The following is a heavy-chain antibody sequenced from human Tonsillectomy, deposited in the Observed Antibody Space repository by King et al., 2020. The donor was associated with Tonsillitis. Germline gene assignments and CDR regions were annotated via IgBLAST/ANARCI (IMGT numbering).Heavy chain of an antibody. D-gene: IGHD6-19*01. J-gene: IGHJ3*02. CDR3: ARDPGSGWYNGAFDI. Sequence: VPLQESGPGLVKPAQTLSLTCTVSGGSIGTGSYYWSWIRQPAGKGLEWIGRIQTSGSSNYNPSLKSRVTISVDMSKNQFSLKLSSVTAADTAVYYCARDPGSGWYNGAFDIWGQGTLVTVSS. CDR1: GGSIGTGSYY. CDR2: IQTSGSS. V-gene: IGHV4-61*02.